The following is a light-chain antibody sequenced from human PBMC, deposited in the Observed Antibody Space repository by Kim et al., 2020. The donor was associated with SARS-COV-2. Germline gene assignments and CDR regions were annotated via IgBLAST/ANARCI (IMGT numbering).Light chain of an antibody. V-gene: IGLV10-54*01. CDR2: RNN. CDR1: TTNVGDQE. J-gene: IGLJ3*02. CDR3: SAWDSSLNVWV. Sequence: RATHTRPCIGNTTNVGDQEAAWLQQHQGHPPKLLPYRNNNRPSGISERLSASSSGNTASLTITALQPEDEADYYCSAWDSSLNVWVFGGGTQLTVL.